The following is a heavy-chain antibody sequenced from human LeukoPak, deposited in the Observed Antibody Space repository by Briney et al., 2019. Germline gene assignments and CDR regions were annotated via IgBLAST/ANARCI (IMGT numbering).Heavy chain of an antibody. J-gene: IGHJ4*02. D-gene: IGHD4-17*01. CDR2: IKNKGESHTV. CDR1: GFTFSDTY. Sequence: GGSLRLSCAASGFTFSDTYMSWVRQAPGKGLEWLGRIKNKGESHTVHYTPPVKGRSPMSKDDSRNTLYLQVNNMGTEDSAVYYCCFGDYGDGCGQGTLVT. CDR3: CFGDYGDG. V-gene: IGHV3-15*05.